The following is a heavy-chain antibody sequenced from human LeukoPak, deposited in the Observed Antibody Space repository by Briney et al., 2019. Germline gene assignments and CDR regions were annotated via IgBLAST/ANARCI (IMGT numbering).Heavy chain of an antibody. CDR2: ISSNSSNI. J-gene: IGHJ4*02. CDR1: GFTFSSYS. Sequence: PGGSLRLSCAASGFTFSSYSMNWVRQAPGKGPEWVSSISSNSSNIYYADSVKGRFTISRDNAKNSLCLQMNSLRAEDTAVYYCASSRYYDSSMDYWGQGTLVTVSS. V-gene: IGHV3-21*01. CDR3: ASSRYYDSSMDY. D-gene: IGHD3-22*01.